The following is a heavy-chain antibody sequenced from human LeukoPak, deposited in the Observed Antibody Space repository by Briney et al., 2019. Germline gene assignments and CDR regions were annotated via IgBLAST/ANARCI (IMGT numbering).Heavy chain of an antibody. CDR3: ARGLHGDYGYFDY. CDR2: VIPMFATA. Sequence: SVKVSCKASGGIFSSYAISWVRQAPGQGLEWMGGVIPMFATANYAPKFQDRVTITADESTSTAYMELRSLRSEDTAVYHCARGLHGDYGYFDYWGQGTLVTVSS. CDR1: GGIFSSYA. J-gene: IGHJ4*02. D-gene: IGHD4-17*01. V-gene: IGHV1-69*13.